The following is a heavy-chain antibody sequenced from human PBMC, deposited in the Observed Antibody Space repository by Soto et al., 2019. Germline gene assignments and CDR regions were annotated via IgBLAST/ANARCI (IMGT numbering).Heavy chain of an antibody. CDR1: GGSISSGDYY. D-gene: IGHD2-21*02. Sequence: PSETLSLTCTVSGGSISSGDYYWSWIRQPPGKGLEWIGYIYYSGSTYYNPSLKSRVTISVDTSKNQFSLKLSSVTAADTAVYYCARDVYGGNSPAFDIWGQGTMVTVSS. CDR2: IYYSGST. V-gene: IGHV4-30-4*01. CDR3: ARDVYGGNSPAFDI. J-gene: IGHJ3*02.